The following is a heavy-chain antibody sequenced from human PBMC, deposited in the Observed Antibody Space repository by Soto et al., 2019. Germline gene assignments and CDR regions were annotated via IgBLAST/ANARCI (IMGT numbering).Heavy chain of an antibody. CDR1: GFTFSTTG. D-gene: IGHD6-19*01. V-gene: IGHV3-30*18. CDR3: AKDLYGAGWYNYFDP. CDR2: ISHDGGVK. Sequence: QVHLVESGGGVVQPGRSLRLSCAASGFTFSTTGMHWVRQAPGKGLEWVAMISHDGGVKHYTDSVKGRFTISRDTSNNTVYFQMNSLSPEDTAMYHCAKDLYGAGWYNYFDPWGQGPLVTVSS. J-gene: IGHJ5*02.